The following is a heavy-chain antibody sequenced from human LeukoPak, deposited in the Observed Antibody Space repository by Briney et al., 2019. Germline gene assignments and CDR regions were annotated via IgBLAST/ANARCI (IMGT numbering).Heavy chain of an antibody. Sequence: SQTLSLTCAISGDSVSSNSAAWNWIRQSPSRGLEWLGRTYYRSKWYNDYAVSVKSRITINPDTSKNQFSLQLSSVTPEDTAVYYCARDGSSSWYDRGGFDYWGQGTLVTVSS. D-gene: IGHD6-13*01. CDR1: GDSVSSNSAA. V-gene: IGHV6-1*01. J-gene: IGHJ4*02. CDR3: ARDGSSSWYDRGGFDY. CDR2: TYYRSKWYN.